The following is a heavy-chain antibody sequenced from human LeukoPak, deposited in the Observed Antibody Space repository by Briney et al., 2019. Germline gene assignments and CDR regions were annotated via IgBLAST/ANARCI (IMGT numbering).Heavy chain of an antibody. CDR1: GYTFTSYD. CDR2: MNPNSGNT. D-gene: IGHD6-19*01. V-gene: IGHV1-8*01. Sequence: GASVKVSCKASGYTFTSYDINWVRQATGQGLEWMGWMNPNSGNTGYAQKFQGRVTMTRNTSISTAYMELSSLRSDDTAVYYCARDLAAVADTPTDYWGQGTLVTVSS. J-gene: IGHJ4*02. CDR3: ARDLAAVADTPTDY.